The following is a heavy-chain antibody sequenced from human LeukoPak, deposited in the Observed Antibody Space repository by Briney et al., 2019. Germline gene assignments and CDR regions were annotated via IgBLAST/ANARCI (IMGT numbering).Heavy chain of an antibody. V-gene: IGHV1-69*13. CDR1: GGTFSSYA. CDR2: IIPIFGTA. J-gene: IGHJ3*02. Sequence: SVKVSCKASGGTFSSYAISWVRQAPGQGLEWMGGIIPIFGTANYAQKFQGRVTITADESTSTAYMELSSLKSKDTAVYYCARGLFRREVGAFDIWGQGTMVTVSS. D-gene: IGHD1-26*01. CDR3: ARGLFRREVGAFDI.